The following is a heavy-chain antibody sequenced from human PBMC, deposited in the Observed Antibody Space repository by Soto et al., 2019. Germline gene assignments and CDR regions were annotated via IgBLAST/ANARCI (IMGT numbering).Heavy chain of an antibody. CDR3: ARVEMAPSSIDP. CDR1: GVSVSNGIYY. Sequence: PSETLSLNCTVSGVSVSNGIYYWRWNRQSPGKGLGWIVYVYHIGATNHKSALKSRVTISVDKSKNQFSLKLSSVTAADTAVYYCARVEMAPSSIDPWGQGALVTSPQ. D-gene: IGHD2-21*01. J-gene: IGHJ5*02. V-gene: IGHV4-61*01. CDR2: VYHIGAT.